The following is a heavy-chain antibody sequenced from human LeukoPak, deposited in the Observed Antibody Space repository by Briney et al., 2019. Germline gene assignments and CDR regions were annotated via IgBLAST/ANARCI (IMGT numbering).Heavy chain of an antibody. CDR2: IYYSGST. CDR1: GGSISSGDYY. CDR3: ARVGFDDFWSGYLISDAFDI. V-gene: IGHV4-30-4*08. Sequence: PSQTPSLTCTVSGGSISSGDYYWSWIRQPPGKGLEWIGYIYYSGSTYYNPSLKSRVTISVDTSKNQFSLKLSSVTAADTAVYYCARVGFDDFWSGYLISDAFDIWGQGTMVTVSS. J-gene: IGHJ3*02. D-gene: IGHD3-3*01.